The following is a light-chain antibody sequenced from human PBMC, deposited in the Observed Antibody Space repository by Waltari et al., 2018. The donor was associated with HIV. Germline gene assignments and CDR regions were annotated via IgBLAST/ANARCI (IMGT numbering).Light chain of an antibody. Sequence: EIVLTQSPGTLSLSSGERATLSCSASQTVNSAYLAWYQQKPCQAHRTLIYGGYSRATSVPDRFSGSGSGTGFTLTISKLEPEDFAVYYWQQYGSSPQTFGQGTKVEI. CDR2: GGY. CDR3: QQYGSSPQT. V-gene: IGKV3-20*01. J-gene: IGKJ1*01. CDR1: QTVNSAY.